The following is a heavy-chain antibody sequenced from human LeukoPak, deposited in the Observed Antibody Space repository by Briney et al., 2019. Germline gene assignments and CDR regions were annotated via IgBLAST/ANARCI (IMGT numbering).Heavy chain of an antibody. CDR2: INSDGSTT. J-gene: IGHJ4*02. Sequence: GGSLRLSCSASGFTFSSYGMHWVRQAPGKGLVWVSRINSDGSTTTYADSVKGRFTISRDNAKNTLYLQMNSLRAEDTAVYYCARPLYYDSSASWPYWGQGTLVTVSS. CDR3: ARPLYYDSSASWPY. D-gene: IGHD3-22*01. V-gene: IGHV3-74*01. CDR1: GFTFSSYG.